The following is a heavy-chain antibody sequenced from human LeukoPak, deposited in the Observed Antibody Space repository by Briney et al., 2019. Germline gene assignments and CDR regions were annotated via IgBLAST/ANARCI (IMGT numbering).Heavy chain of an antibody. CDR2: IYYSGST. V-gene: IGHV4-39*07. CDR1: GDSISSSSSY. J-gene: IGHJ2*01. CDR3: ARDRPATENWYFDL. D-gene: IGHD1-26*01. Sequence: SETLSLTCTVSGDSISSSSSYWGWIRQPPGEGLEWIGSIYYSGSTYYNTSLKSRVTISVDTSKNLFSLKLSSVTAADTAVYYCARDRPATENWYFDLWGRGTLVTVSS.